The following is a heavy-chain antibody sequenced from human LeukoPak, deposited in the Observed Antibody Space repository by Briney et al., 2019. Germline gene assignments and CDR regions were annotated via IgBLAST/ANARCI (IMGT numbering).Heavy chain of an antibody. V-gene: IGHV3-23*01. CDR2: ISGSGYST. J-gene: IGHJ4*02. Sequence: GGSLRLSCAASGFVFSSYAMSWVRQAPGKGLEWVSAISGSGYSTYYADSAKGRFTISRDNSKNTLYLQMNSLRAEDTAVYYCAKGVSGSYPFDYWGQGTLVTASS. D-gene: IGHD1-26*01. CDR3: AKGVSGSYPFDY. CDR1: GFVFSSYA.